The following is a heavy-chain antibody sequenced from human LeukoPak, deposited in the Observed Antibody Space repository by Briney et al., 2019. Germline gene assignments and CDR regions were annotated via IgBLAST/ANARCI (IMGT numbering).Heavy chain of an antibody. J-gene: IGHJ4*02. V-gene: IGHV3-30*18. CDR2: IPYDGSNK. Sequence: GRSLRLSCAASGFTFSSYGMHWVRQAPGKGLEWVAVIPYDGSNKYYADSVKGRFTISRDNSKNTLYLQMNSLRAEDTAVYYCAKGGTYSSSKAEEFDYWGQGTLVTVSS. CDR3: AKGGTYSSSKAEEFDY. CDR1: GFTFSSYG. D-gene: IGHD6-13*01.